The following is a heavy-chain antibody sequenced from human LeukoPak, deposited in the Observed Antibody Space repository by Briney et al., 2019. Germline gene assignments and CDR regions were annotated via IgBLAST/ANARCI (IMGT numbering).Heavy chain of an antibody. Sequence: GESLKISFKGSGXSFTSYCIGWVRQMPGKDLEWMGIIYPGDSDTRYSPSFQGQVTISADKSISTAYLQWSSLKASDTAMYYCARLAEMATIWMDVWGQGTTVTVSS. CDR3: ARLAEMATIWMDV. V-gene: IGHV5-51*01. CDR2: IYPGDSDT. J-gene: IGHJ6*02. D-gene: IGHD5-24*01. CDR1: GXSFTSYC.